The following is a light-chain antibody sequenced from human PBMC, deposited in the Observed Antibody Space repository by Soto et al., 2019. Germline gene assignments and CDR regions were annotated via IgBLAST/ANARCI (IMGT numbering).Light chain of an antibody. V-gene: IGKV3-15*01. CDR2: GAS. Sequence: EIVMTQSPGTLSVSPGERATLSCRASQSVSSHLAWYQQKPGQAPRLLIYGASTRATGIPARFSGSGSGTEFTLTISRLEPEDFAVYFCQQHGSSPWTFGQGTKVEIK. CDR1: QSVSSH. CDR3: QQHGSSPWT. J-gene: IGKJ1*01.